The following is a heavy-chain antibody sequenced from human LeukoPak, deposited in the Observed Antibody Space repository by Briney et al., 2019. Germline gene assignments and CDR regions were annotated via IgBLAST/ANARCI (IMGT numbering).Heavy chain of an antibody. J-gene: IGHJ5*02. D-gene: IGHD3-3*01. V-gene: IGHV4-38-2*01. CDR3: ARQLFWSGPISLDP. CDR2: IYHSWST. CDR1: GYSISRGYY. Sequence: SETLSLTCAVSGYSISRGYYWGWIRQPPGKGLEGIGSIYHSWSTYYNPSLKSRVTISEDTSKNQFSLKLSAVSAENTAVNYSARQLFWSGPISLDPWGKGNLLTVSS.